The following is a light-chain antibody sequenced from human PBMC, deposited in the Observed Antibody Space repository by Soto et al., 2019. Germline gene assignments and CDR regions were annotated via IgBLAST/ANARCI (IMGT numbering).Light chain of an antibody. CDR3: LQYNNWPLT. Sequence: DMVMTQSPATLSVSPGERATLSCRASQSVSSSLAWYQQKPGRSPRLLIYGASTRAIGIPARFSGSGSGTEFTLTISSLQSEDFAVYYCLQYNNWPLTFGGGTKVDIK. CDR2: GAS. J-gene: IGKJ4*01. CDR1: QSVSSS. V-gene: IGKV3-15*01.